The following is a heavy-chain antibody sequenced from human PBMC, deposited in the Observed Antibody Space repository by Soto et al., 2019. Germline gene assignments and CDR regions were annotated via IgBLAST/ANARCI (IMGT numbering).Heavy chain of an antibody. J-gene: IGHJ3*02. CDR2: IWYDGSNK. CDR1: GFTFSSYG. D-gene: IGHD3-22*01. V-gene: IGHV3-33*01. CDR3: ARDLGNGYYLDAFDI. Sequence: GGSLRLSCAASGFTFSSYGMHWVRQAPGKGLEWVAVIWYDGSNKYYADSVKGRFTISRDNSKNTLYLQMNSLRAEDTAVYYCARDLGNGYYLDAFDIWGQGTMVTVSS.